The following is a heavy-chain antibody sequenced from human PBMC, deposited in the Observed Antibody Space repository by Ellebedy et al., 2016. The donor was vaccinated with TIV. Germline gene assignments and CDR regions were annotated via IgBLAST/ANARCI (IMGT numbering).Heavy chain of an antibody. J-gene: IGHJ2*01. CDR2: IYYGGTT. CDR3: ARLGVGGTWNWHFDL. D-gene: IGHD1-1*01. V-gene: IGHV4-39*01. CDR1: GGSIGSSGYY. Sequence: MPSETLSLTCNVSGGSIGSSGYYWGWIRQSPGKGLEWIATIYYGGTTYYNPSLRSRLTMSVDTSENQFSLNVRSMTATDTAVYYCARLGVGGTWNWHFDLWGRGTLVTVSS.